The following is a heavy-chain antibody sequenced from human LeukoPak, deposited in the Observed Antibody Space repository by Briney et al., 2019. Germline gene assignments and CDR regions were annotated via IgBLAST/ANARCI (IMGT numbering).Heavy chain of an antibody. V-gene: IGHV1-46*01. D-gene: IGHD5-18*01. CDR3: ARAPAGYSYGPDFDY. CDR2: INPSGGST. Sequence: ASVKVSCKASGYTFTSYYMHWVRQSPGQGLEWLGIINPSGGSTSYAQKFQGRVTMTRDMSTSTVYLELSSLRSEDTAVYYCARAPAGYSYGPDFDYWGQGTLVTVSS. CDR1: GYTFTSYY. J-gene: IGHJ4*02.